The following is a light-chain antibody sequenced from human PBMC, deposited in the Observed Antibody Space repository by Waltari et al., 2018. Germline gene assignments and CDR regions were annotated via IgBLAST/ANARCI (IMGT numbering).Light chain of an antibody. V-gene: IGLV2-14*03. Sequence: QSALTQPASVSGSPGQSITISCTGTSGDVGHYDSVSWYQQHPGKAPKVIIYDVATRPSGVSSRFSGSKSGNTASLTISGLQAEDEADYFCSSYTSSSTLYVFGTGTKVTVL. CDR3: SSYTSSSTLYV. J-gene: IGLJ1*01. CDR2: DVA. CDR1: SGDVGHYDS.